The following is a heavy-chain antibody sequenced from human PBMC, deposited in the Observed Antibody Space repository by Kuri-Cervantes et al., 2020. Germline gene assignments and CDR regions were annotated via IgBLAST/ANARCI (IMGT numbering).Heavy chain of an antibody. Sequence: GESLKISCAASGFTSSDHGIHWVRQSPEKGMEWVTFIRFDGAIAYFADSVEGRFVITRDNTKDMVSLELNNLRTEDTAVYCCSGEHSPRDNYIDVWGKGTTVTVSS. CDR3: SGEHSPRDNYIDV. D-gene: IGHD1/OR15-1a*01. V-gene: IGHV3-30*02. CDR2: IRFDGAIA. CDR1: GFTSSDHG. J-gene: IGHJ6*03.